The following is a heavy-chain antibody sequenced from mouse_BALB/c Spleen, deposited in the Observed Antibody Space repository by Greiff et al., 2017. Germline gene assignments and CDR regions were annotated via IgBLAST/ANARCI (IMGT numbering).Heavy chain of an antibody. CDR1: GYSITSDYA. CDR2: ISYSGST. Sequence: EVQGVESGPGLVKPSQSLSLTCTVTGYSITSDYAWNWIRQFPGNKLEWMGYISYSGSTSYNPSLKSRISITRDTSKNQFFLQLNSVTTEDTATYYCTGGGNYGRDYWGQGTTLTVSS. D-gene: IGHD2-1*01. V-gene: IGHV3-2*02. CDR3: TGGGNYGRDY. J-gene: IGHJ2*01.